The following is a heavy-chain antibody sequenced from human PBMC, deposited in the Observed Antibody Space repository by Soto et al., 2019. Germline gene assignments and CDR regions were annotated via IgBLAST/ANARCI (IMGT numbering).Heavy chain of an antibody. Sequence: QITLKESGPTLVKPTQTLTLTCTFSGFSLITSGVGVGWIRPPPGKALEWLALIYWDDDKRYRPSLKSRLTSTKDPSKNQVVLTITHMDPVHTATYYCALSLPGTAIVFDYRGQGTLVTVSS. CDR2: IYWDDDK. CDR1: GFSLITSGVG. V-gene: IGHV2-5*02. D-gene: IGHD2-21*02. CDR3: ALSLPGTAIVFDY. J-gene: IGHJ4*02.